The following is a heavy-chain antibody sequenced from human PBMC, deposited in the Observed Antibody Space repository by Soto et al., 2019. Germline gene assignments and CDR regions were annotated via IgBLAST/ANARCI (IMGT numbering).Heavy chain of an antibody. D-gene: IGHD3-3*01. CDR2: IYWDDDK. Sequence: QITLNESGPPVVKPTETLTLPCTFSGFSLTTSGVGVGCVRQSPGKAPEWLACIYWDDDKRYSTSLKSRLTLTKDSSKNQVALTMANVVPADTATYYCEHCVLRAVFGVVTTTAIYFDFWGQGTPGGVSS. V-gene: IGHV2-5*02. CDR3: EHCVLRAVFGVVTTTAIYFDF. CDR1: GFSLTTSGVG. J-gene: IGHJ4*02.